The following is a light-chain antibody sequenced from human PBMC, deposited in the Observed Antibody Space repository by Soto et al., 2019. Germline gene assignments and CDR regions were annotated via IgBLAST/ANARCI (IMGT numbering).Light chain of an antibody. CDR1: SSNIGSYP. V-gene: IGLV1-47*02. CDR2: SDG. Sequence: QSVLTQSPSASGTPGQRVTISCYGSSSNIGSYPVYWYQQLPGTAPKLLINSDGQRPSGVPDRFSASKSGTSASLAISGLRSEDEADYYCAAWDASLSGHVFGAGTKVTVL. J-gene: IGLJ1*01. CDR3: AAWDASLSGHV.